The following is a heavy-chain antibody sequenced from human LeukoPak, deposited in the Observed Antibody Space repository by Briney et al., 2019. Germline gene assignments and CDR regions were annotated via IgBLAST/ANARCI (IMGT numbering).Heavy chain of an antibody. CDR3: ARVGHGGGPKRAAAGTKYYFDY. D-gene: IGHD6-13*01. J-gene: IGHJ4*02. Sequence: RASVKVSCKASGYTFTGYYLHWVRQAPGQGLEWMGWINPNSGGTNYAQKFQGRVTMTRDTSISTAYMELSRLRSDDTAVYYCARVGHGGGPKRAAAGTKYYFDYWGQGTLVTVSS. V-gene: IGHV1-2*02. CDR2: INPNSGGT. CDR1: GYTFTGYY.